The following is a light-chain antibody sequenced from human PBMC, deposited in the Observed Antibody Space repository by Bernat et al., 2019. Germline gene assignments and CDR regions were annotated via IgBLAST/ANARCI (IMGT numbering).Light chain of an antibody. CDR2: DVT. V-gene: IGLV2-11*01. CDR1: SSDVGGYNY. Sequence: QSALTQPRSVSGSPGQSVTISCTGTSSDVGGYNYVSWYQHHPGKAPKLMIYDVTKRPSGVPDRFSGSKSGNTASLTISGLQAEHEAGYYCCSYAGSYTHYVFGTGTKVTVL. J-gene: IGLJ1*01. CDR3: CSYAGSYTHYV.